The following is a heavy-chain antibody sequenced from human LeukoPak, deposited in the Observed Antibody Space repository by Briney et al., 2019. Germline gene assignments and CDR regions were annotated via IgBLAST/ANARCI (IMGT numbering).Heavy chain of an antibody. J-gene: IGHJ4*02. CDR1: GYSFTSYW. D-gene: IGHD6-19*01. V-gene: IGHV5-51*01. CDR3: ARSRYSSGWYGEFDY. Sequence: GESLKISCKGSGYSFTSYWIGWVRQMPGKGLEWMGIIYPGDSDTRYSPSFQGQVTISADKSISTAYLQWSSLKASDTAMYYCARSRYSSGWYGEFDYWGQGTLVTVSS. CDR2: IYPGDSDT.